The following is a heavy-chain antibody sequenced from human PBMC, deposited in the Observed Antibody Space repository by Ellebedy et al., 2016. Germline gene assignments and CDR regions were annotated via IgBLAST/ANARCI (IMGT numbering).Heavy chain of an antibody. CDR1: GFTVSSNY. J-gene: IGHJ4*02. CDR3: ARDALRGSPDY. D-gene: IGHD2-15*01. V-gene: IGHV3-66*01. CDR2: IYSGGST. Sequence: GGSLRLSCAASGFTVSSNYMSWVRQAPGKGLEWVSVIYSGGSTYYADSVKGRFTISRDNSKNTLYLQMNSLRAEDTAVYYCARDALRGSPDYWGQGTLVTVSS.